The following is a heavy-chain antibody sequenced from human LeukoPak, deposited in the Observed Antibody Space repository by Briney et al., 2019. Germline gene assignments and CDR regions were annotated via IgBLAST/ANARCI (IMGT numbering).Heavy chain of an antibody. V-gene: IGHV1-3*01. CDR2: INAGNGNT. CDR3: ARGGLSGATPDY. J-gene: IGHJ4*02. CDR1: GYTFTSYA. Sequence: ASVKVSCKASGYTFTSYAMHWLRQAPGQRLEWMGWINAGNGNTKYSQKFQGRVTITRDTSASTAYMELSSLRSEDTAVYYCARGGLSGATPDYWGPGTLVTVSS. D-gene: IGHD1-26*01.